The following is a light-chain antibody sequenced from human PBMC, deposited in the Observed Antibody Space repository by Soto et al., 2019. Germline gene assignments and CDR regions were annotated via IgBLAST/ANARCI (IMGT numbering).Light chain of an antibody. CDR2: KAS. J-gene: IGKJ1*01. CDR1: QTISSW. V-gene: IGKV1-5*03. CDR3: QHYNSYSEA. Sequence: DIQMTQSPSTLSGSVGDRVTITCRASQTISSWLAWYQQKPGKAPKLLIYKASTLKSGVPSRFSGSGSGTEFTLTISSLQNDDFAAYYCQHYNSYSEAFGQGTKVEVK.